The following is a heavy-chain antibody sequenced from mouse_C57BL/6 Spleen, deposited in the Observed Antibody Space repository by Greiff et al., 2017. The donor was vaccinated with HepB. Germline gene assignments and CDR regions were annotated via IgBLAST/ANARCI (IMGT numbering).Heavy chain of an antibody. J-gene: IGHJ2*01. V-gene: IGHV1-64*01. D-gene: IGHD1-1*01. CDR3: ARSTTVVEFDY. CDR1: GYTFTSYW. Sequence: QVQLQQPGAELVKPGASVKLSCKASGYTFTSYWMHWVKQRPGQGLEWIGMIHPNSGSTNYNEKFKSKATLTVDKSSSTAYMQLSSLTSEDSAVYYCARSTTVVEFDYWGQGTTLTVSS. CDR2: IHPNSGST.